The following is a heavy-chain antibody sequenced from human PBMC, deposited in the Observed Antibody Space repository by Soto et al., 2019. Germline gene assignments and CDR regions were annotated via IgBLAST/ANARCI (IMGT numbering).Heavy chain of an antibody. V-gene: IGHV1-3*01. CDR1: GYTFTTYA. CDR3: ARVSTEYYYGSGSSFDY. D-gene: IGHD3-10*01. J-gene: IGHJ4*02. CDR2: INAGNGNT. Sequence: ASVKVSCKASGYTFTTYAMHWVRQAPGQRLEWMGWINAGNGNTKYSQRFQGRVTITRDTSASTAYMELSSLRSEDTVIYYCARVSTEYYYGSGSSFDYWGQGTLVTVS.